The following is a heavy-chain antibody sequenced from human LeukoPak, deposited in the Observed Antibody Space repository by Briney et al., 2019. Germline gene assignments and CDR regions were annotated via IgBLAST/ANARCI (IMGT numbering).Heavy chain of an antibody. J-gene: IGHJ4*02. CDR1: GFTFSSYA. D-gene: IGHD2-15*01. V-gene: IGHV3-23*01. CDR2: ISVSGGGT. Sequence: PGGSLGLSCAASGFTFSSYAMSWVRQAPGKGLEWVSSISVSGGGTYYADSVKGRFTISRDNSNNTLSLQMNSLRAEDTAIYYCAKLGCSGGTCYSDYWGQGTLVIVSS. CDR3: AKLGCSGGTCYSDY.